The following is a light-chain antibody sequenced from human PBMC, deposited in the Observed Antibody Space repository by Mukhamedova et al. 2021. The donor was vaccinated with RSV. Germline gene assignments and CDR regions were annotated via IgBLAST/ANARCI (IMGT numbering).Light chain of an antibody. CDR3: QQYYSYPYS. J-gene: IGKJ2*03. V-gene: IGKV1-33*01. Sequence: WYQRRVHGKAPKPLIYDASNLETGVPSRFSGSGSGTDFTFTISCLQSEDFATYYCQQYYSYPYSFGQGTKLEIK. CDR2: DAS.